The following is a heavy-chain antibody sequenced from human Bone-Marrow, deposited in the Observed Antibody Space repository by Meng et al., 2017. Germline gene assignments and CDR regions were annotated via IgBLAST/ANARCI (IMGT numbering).Heavy chain of an antibody. CDR1: GGSISSYY. D-gene: IGHD6-19*01. CDR3: AREKAGAAHNWFDP. Sequence: SETLSLTCTVSGGSISSYYWSWIRQPPGKGLEWIGYIYYSGSTNYNPSLKSRVTISVDTSKNQFSLKLSSVTAADTAVYYCAREKAGAAHNWFDPWGQGTLVTVSS. CDR2: IYYSGST. J-gene: IGHJ5*02. V-gene: IGHV4-59*01.